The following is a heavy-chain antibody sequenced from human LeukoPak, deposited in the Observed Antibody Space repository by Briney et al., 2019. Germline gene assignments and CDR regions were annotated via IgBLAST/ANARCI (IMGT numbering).Heavy chain of an antibody. Sequence: SETLSLTCTVSGGSISSYYWSWIRQPPGKGLEWIGEINHRGSTTYSPSLKSRVTISVDTSKNQFSLKLSSVTAADTAVYYCARGGYYGSGNDFRFDPWGQGTLVTVSS. CDR3: ARGGYYGSGNDFRFDP. V-gene: IGHV4-59*01. D-gene: IGHD3-10*01. CDR2: INHRGST. CDR1: GGSISSYY. J-gene: IGHJ5*02.